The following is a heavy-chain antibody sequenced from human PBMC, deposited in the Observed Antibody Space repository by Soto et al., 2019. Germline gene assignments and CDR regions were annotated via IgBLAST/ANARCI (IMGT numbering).Heavy chain of an antibody. D-gene: IGHD2-2*01. J-gene: IGHJ4*02. CDR2: INADGTST. CDR3: VKVLARGVGVPRFYFDS. CDR1: GFTFSTSW. Sequence: GGSLRLSCAASGFTFSTSWMRWVRRVSGKGLEWVSRINADGTSTSYADSVKGRFTISRDNAKNTLYLHVNSLRAEDTAVYYCVKVLARGVGVPRFYFDSWGQGALVTVSS. V-gene: IGHV3-74*01.